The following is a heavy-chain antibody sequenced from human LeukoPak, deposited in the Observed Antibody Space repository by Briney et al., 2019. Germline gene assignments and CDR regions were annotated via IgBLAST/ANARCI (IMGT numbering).Heavy chain of an antibody. CDR2: ISAYSGNT. V-gene: IGHV1-18*01. J-gene: IGHJ3*02. D-gene: IGHD5-18*01. Sequence: GASVTVSCKASGYTFTSYGISWVRQAPGQGLEWMGWISAYSGNTNYAQKFQGRVIVTTDTSTSTAYMDLRSLRSDDTAVYYCARDAGYSYPLDAFDIWGQGTMVTVSS. CDR1: GYTFTSYG. CDR3: ARDAGYSYPLDAFDI.